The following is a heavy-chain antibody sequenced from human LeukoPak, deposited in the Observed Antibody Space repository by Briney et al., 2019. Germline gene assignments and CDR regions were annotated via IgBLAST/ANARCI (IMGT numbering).Heavy chain of an antibody. CDR1: LFTVRNNY. Sequence: GGSLRHSRVPSLFTVRNNYMSGVRPAPGKGLEWVSVIYSGGSTYYADSVKGIFTSSRDNSNNTLYLQMNSLRAEDTAVYFCATGERMVRGDGVDYWGQGTLVTVSS. J-gene: IGHJ4*02. CDR2: IYSGGST. CDR3: ATGERMVRGDGVDY. D-gene: IGHD3-10*01. V-gene: IGHV3-66*01.